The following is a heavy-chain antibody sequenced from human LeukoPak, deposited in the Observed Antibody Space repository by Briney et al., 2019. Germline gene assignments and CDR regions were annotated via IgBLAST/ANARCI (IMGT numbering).Heavy chain of an antibody. CDR1: GDSVVSNSTA. Sequence: SQTLSLTCVISGDSVVSNSTACNWIRQSPSRGLEWLGRTYYRSKWYTDYAVSVKSRTTINPDTSKNQFSLQLNSVTPEDTAVYYCARGGQGDGYSADEAFDLWGQGTVVTVS. V-gene: IGHV6-1*01. CDR2: TYYRSKWYT. J-gene: IGHJ3*01. D-gene: IGHD5-24*01. CDR3: ARGGQGDGYSADEAFDL.